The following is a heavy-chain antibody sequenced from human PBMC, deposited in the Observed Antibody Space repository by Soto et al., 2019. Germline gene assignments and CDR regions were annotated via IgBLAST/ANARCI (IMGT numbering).Heavy chain of an antibody. J-gene: IGHJ4*02. D-gene: IGHD7-27*01. V-gene: IGHV3-7*03. CDR2: INRRGSEA. CDR3: VRGTPKPGLDY. Sequence: GGSLRLSCVASAFVLRDYPMNWVGQAPGKGLEWVANINRRGSEANYAASVRGRFTISRDNASNLLYLQMNSLRADDTAVYFCVRGTPKPGLDYWGQGTLVTVSS. CDR1: AFVLRDYP.